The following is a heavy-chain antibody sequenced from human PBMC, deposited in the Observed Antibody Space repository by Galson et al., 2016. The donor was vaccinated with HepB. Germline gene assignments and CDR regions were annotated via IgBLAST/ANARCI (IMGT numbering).Heavy chain of an antibody. CDR1: GFTFSGYE. J-gene: IGHJ4*02. Sequence: SLRLSCAASGFTFSGYEMNWVRQAPGKGLEWASYISSSSSMIYYADSVKGRFTISRENAKNSLYLHMSSLRAEDTAVYYCARSCTDTDCYRYFDSWGQGTQVTVSS. D-gene: IGHD2-8*02. V-gene: IGHV3-48*03. CDR3: ARSCTDTDCYRYFDS. CDR2: ISSSSSMI.